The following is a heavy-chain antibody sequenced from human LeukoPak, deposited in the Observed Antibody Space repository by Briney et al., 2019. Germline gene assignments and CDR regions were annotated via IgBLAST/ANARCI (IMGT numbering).Heavy chain of an antibody. CDR3: ARDWESDARTIKDR. Sequence: ASVKVSCKASGYRFTTYGISWLRQAPGQGLVWMGWVSANSGETNYAQNFRDRVTLTTDTSTSTAYIELRSLTSDDTAVYYCARDWESDARTIKDRWGQGTLVTVSS. V-gene: IGHV1-18*01. CDR2: VSANSGET. D-gene: IGHD5-12*01. CDR1: GYRFTTYG. J-gene: IGHJ5*02.